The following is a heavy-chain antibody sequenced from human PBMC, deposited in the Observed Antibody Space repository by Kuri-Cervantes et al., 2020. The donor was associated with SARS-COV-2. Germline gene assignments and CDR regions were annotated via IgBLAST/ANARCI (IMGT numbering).Heavy chain of an antibody. D-gene: IGHD2-2*01. CDR1: GSSFSSYA. Sequence: GESLKISCAASGSSFSSYAMSWVRQAPGKGLEWGSAISGSGGSTYYPDSVKGRFTISRNNSKNTLYLQMNSLRAEYTAVYYCAKHYCSSTSCSYYFDYWGQGTLVTVSS. CDR2: ISGSGGST. CDR3: AKHYCSSTSCSYYFDY. V-gene: IGHV3-23*01. J-gene: IGHJ4*02.